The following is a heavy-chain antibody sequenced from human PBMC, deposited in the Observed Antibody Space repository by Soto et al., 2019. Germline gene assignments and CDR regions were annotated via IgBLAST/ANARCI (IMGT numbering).Heavy chain of an antibody. J-gene: IGHJ4*02. Sequence: GESLKISCSASGFTFSSYAMHWVRQAPGKGLEYVSAISSNGGSTYYAESVKGRFTISRDNSKNTLYLQMSSLRAEDTAVYYCVKRNGGGATYYFDYWGQGTLVTVSS. V-gene: IGHV3-64D*08. CDR1: GFTFSSYA. D-gene: IGHD1-26*01. CDR3: VKRNGGGATYYFDY. CDR2: ISSNGGST.